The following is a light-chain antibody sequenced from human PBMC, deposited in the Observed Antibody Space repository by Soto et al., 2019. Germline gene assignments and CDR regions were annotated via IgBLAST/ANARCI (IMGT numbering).Light chain of an antibody. CDR3: SSYTSSSTLLYV. Sequence: QSALTKPASGSGSPGQSITISCTGTRSDVGGYNYVSWYQQHPGKAPKLMIYDGSNRPSWVSNRFSGSKSGNTASLTISGLQAEDESDYYCSSYTSSSTLLYVFGTGTKLTVL. J-gene: IGLJ1*01. V-gene: IGLV2-14*01. CDR2: DGS. CDR1: RSDVGGYNY.